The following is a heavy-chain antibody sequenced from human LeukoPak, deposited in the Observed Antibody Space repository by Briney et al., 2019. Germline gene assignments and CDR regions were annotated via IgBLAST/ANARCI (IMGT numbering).Heavy chain of an antibody. V-gene: IGHV3-23*01. CDR1: EFTFSNYA. D-gene: IGHD4-17*01. J-gene: IGHJ4*02. CDR3: AKTTPDDY. CDR2: INNSGATT. Sequence: GSLRLSCAASEFTFSNYAMSWVRQAPGKGLEWVSTINNSGATTYYADSVKGRFTISRDNSKNTLYLQMNSLRAEDTAVYYCAKTTPDDYWGRGTLVTVSS.